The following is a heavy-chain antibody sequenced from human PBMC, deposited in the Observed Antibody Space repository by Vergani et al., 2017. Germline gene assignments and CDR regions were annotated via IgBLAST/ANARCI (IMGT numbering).Heavy chain of an antibody. J-gene: IGHJ5*02. CDR1: GFTFSSYE. CDR3: ARETVYNWNYPVNWFDP. V-gene: IGHV3-48*03. CDR2: ISSSGSTI. D-gene: IGHD1-7*01. Sequence: VQLVESGGGVVQPGRSLRLSCAASGFTFSSYEMNWVRQAPGKGLEWVSYISSSGSTIYYADSVKGRFTISRDNAKNSLYLQMNSLRAEDTAVYYCARETVYNWNYPVNWFDPWGQGTLVTVSS.